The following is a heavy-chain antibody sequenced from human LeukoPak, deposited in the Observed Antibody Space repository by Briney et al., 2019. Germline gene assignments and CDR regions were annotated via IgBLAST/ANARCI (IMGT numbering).Heavy chain of an antibody. D-gene: IGHD2-15*01. CDR3: ARGAYCSGSRCPGAFDI. CDR2: IWYDGSNK. V-gene: IGHV3-33*01. CDR1: GFTFSSYA. Sequence: GRSLRLSCAASGFTFSSYAMYWVRQAPGKGLEWVAVIWYDGSNKYYADSVKGRFTISRDNSKNTLYVQMNSLRAEDTAVYYCARGAYCSGSRCPGAFDIWGQGTMATVSS. J-gene: IGHJ3*02.